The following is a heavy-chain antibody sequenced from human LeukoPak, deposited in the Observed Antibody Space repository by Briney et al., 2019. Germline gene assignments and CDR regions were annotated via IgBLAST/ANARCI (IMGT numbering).Heavy chain of an antibody. CDR1: GFTVTSNN. J-gene: IGHJ4*02. CDR3: AKDPLSTVTNLYFDY. D-gene: IGHD4-11*01. Sequence: GGPLRLSCAASGFTVTSNNMSWVRQAPGKGLEWVSVISNDGSNKYYADSVKGRFTISRDNSKNTLYLQMNSLRAEDTAVYYCAKDPLSTVTNLYFDYWGQGTLVTVSS. CDR2: ISNDGSNK. V-gene: IGHV3-30*18.